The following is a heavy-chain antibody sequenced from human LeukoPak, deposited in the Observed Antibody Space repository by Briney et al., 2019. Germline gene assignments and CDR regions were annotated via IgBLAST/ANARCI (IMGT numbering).Heavy chain of an antibody. CDR1: GFTFNNAW. V-gene: IGHV3-15*01. D-gene: IGHD1-26*01. CDR3: TTAPAGTFDY. Sequence: GGSLGLSCAASGFTFNNAWMSWVRQAPGKGLEWVGRIKSKSVGGTTDYAEPVKGRFTISRDDSKNTLYLEMNSLKTEDTAVYYCTTAPAGTFDYWGQGTLVTVSS. CDR2: IKSKSVGGTT. J-gene: IGHJ4*02.